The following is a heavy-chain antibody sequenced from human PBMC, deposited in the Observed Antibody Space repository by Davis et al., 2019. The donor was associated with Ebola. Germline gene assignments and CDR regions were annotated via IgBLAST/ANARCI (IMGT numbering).Heavy chain of an antibody. V-gene: IGHV3-74*01. J-gene: IGHJ6*02. Sequence: GESLKISCAASGFTFSSYWMHWVRQAPGKGLVWVSRINSDWSSTSYADSVKGRFTISRDNAKNTLYLQMNSLRAEDTAVYYCARGWASQWLVEYYYYGMDVWGQGTTVTVSS. CDR2: INSDWSST. CDR1: GFTFSSYW. D-gene: IGHD6-19*01. CDR3: ARGWASQWLVEYYYYGMDV.